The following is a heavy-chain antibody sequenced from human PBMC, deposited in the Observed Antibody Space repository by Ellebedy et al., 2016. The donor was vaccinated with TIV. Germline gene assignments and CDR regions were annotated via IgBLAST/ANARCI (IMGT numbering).Heavy chain of an antibody. V-gene: IGHV4-39*01. J-gene: IGHJ2*01. D-gene: IGHD3/OR15-3a*01. Sequence: SETLSLTCTVSGGSISGASYYWGWIRQPPGKGLEWIGNIFDTGSAYYNPSLKSRFSISVDTSKNQFSLKLVSVTAADAAVYYCARSLLIFSFDKCYFDLWGRGTLVTVSS. CDR1: GGSISGASYY. CDR3: ARSLLIFSFDKCYFDL. CDR2: IFDTGSA.